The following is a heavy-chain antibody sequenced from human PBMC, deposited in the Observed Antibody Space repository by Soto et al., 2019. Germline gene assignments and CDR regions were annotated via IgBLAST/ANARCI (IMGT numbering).Heavy chain of an antibody. CDR3: SRTTVTTPLPSYYWFGP. J-gene: IGHJ5*02. Sequence: SETLSLTCTVSGGSISSHYWSWIRQPPGKGLEWIGYIYYSGSTNYNPSLKSRVTISVDTSKNQFSLKLSSVTAADTAVYYCSRTTVTTPLPSYYWFGPWGQGTLVTVSS. CDR1: GGSISSHY. CDR2: IYYSGST. D-gene: IGHD4-17*01. V-gene: IGHV4-59*08.